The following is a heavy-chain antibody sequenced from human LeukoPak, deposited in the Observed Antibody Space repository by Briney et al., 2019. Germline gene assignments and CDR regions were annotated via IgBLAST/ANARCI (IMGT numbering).Heavy chain of an antibody. Sequence: SETLSLTCTVSGGSISSGSYYWSWIRQPAGKGLEWIGRIYTSGSTNYNPSLDSRVTISVDTSKNQFPLKLSSVTAADTAEYYSAGTKDLGSGESGQCSDPWGQGTLVTVSS. CDR1: GGSISSGSYY. CDR2: IYTSGST. D-gene: IGHD3-10*01. J-gene: IGHJ5*02. V-gene: IGHV4-61*02. CDR3: AGTKDLGSGESGQCSDP.